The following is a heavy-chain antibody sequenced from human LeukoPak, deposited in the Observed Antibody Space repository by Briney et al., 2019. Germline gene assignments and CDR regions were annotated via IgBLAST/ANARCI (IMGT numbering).Heavy chain of an antibody. Sequence: SETLSLTRTVSGGSISSSSYYWGWIRQPPGKGLEWIGSIYYSGSTYYNPSLKSRVTISVDTSKNQFSLKLSSVTAADTAVYYCARPFLEYYYDSSGYYGGDYWGQGTLVTVSS. CDR3: ARPFLEYYYDSSGYYGGDY. V-gene: IGHV4-39*01. CDR2: IYYSGST. D-gene: IGHD3-22*01. J-gene: IGHJ4*02. CDR1: GGSISSSSYY.